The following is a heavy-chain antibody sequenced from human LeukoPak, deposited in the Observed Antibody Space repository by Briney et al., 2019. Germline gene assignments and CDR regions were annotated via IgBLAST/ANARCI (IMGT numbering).Heavy chain of an antibody. CDR2: IDPSDSYT. Sequence: GESLKISCKGSGYSFTSYWISWVRQMPGKGLEWMWKIDPSDSYTNYSPSFQGRVTISADRSISTAYLQWSSLKASDTAMYYCARHHSSIWAPFDYWGQGTLVTVSS. D-gene: IGHD6-13*01. V-gene: IGHV5-10-1*01. CDR3: ARHHSSIWAPFDY. J-gene: IGHJ4*02. CDR1: GYSFTSYW.